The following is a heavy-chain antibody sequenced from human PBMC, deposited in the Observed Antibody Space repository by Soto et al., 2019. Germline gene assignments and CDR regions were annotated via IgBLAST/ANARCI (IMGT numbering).Heavy chain of an antibody. CDR3: ARGRRGGSSFCDY. Sequence: EVQLVESGGGLVQPGGSLRLSCAASGFTFSSYWMSWVRQAPGKGLEWVANIKQDGSEKYYVDSVKGRFTISRDNAKNSLYVQMNSLRAEDTAVYYCARGRRGGSSFCDYWGQGTLVTVSS. V-gene: IGHV3-7*01. CDR1: GFTFSSYW. CDR2: IKQDGSEK. D-gene: IGHD6-6*01. J-gene: IGHJ4*02.